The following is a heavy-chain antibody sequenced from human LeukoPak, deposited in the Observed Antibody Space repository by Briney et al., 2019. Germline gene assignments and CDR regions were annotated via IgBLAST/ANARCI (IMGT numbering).Heavy chain of an antibody. CDR3: ARALSYWNYFDS. V-gene: IGHV3-23*01. CDR2: IGATSGTT. D-gene: IGHD1-1*01. CDR1: GFTFNTYA. Sequence: GGSLRLSCAASGFTFNTYAMNWVRRSPGKGLEWVSAIGATSGTTFYADSVKGRFTVSRDNSQNTRYLQMAGLRAEDTAIYYCARALSYWNYFDSWGQGTLVTVSS. J-gene: IGHJ4*02.